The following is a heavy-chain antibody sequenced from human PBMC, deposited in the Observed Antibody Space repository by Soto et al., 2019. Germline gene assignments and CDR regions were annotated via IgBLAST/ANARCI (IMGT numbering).Heavy chain of an antibody. D-gene: IGHD2-15*01. CDR2: IKQDGSEK. V-gene: IGHV3-7*01. J-gene: IGHJ6*03. CDR1: GFTFSSYW. CDR3: ARDRTVGYCSGGSCYGYYYYMDV. Sequence: ESGGGLVQPGGSLRLSCAASGFTFSSYWMSWVRQAPGKGLEWVANIKQDGSEKYYVDSVKGRFTISRDNAKNSLYLQMNSLRAEDTAVYYCARDRTVGYCSGGSCYGYYYYMDVWGKGTTVTVSS.